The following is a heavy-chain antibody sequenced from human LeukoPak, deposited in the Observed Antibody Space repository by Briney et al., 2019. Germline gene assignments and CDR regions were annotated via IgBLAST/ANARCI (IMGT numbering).Heavy chain of an antibody. V-gene: IGHV3-23*01. CDR2: ISGSDGTT. J-gene: IGHJ4*02. CDR3: AKGGGWLDYCDY. D-gene: IGHD6-19*01. CDR1: GFTFSTYA. Sequence: GGSLRLSCAASGFTFSTYAMNWVRRAPGKGLEWVSAISGSDGTTYYADSVKGRFTISRDNSKNTLYLQMNSLRAEDTAVYYCAKGGGWLDYCDYWGQGTLVTVSS.